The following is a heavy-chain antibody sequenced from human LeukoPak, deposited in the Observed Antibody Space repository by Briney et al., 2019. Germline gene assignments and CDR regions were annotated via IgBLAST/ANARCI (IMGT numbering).Heavy chain of an antibody. D-gene: IGHD6-19*01. CDR1: GCSFSSYT. J-gene: IGHJ4*02. V-gene: IGHV1-69*10. CDR2: ILPFLGIA. CDR3: ARGRYSSGWYYFDY. Sequence: AVKVSCKASGCSFSSYTISLLRPAPGQGLEWVGGILPFLGIANYAQKFQGRVTITADKSTSTAYMELSGLRSEDTAVYYCARGRYSSGWYYFDYWGQGTLVTVSS.